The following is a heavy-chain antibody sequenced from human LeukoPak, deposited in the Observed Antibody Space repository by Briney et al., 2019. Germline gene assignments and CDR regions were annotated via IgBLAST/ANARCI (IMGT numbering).Heavy chain of an antibody. CDR2: FNPNNGGT. J-gene: IGHJ6*03. D-gene: IGHD6-19*01. CDR1: GYTFTSYG. CDR3: ARDQRTYSSGWYVGVPDYYYMDV. Sequence: GASVKVSCKASGYTFTSYGISWVRQAPGQGLEWMGWFNPNNGGTNYAQKFQGRVTMTRDTSISTAYMELSRLRSDDTAVYYCARDQRTYSSGWYVGVPDYYYMDVWGKGITVTVSS. V-gene: IGHV1-2*02.